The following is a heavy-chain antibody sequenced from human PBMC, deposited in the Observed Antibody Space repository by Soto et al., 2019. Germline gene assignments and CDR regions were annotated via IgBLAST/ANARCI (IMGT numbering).Heavy chain of an antibody. Sequence: ASVKVSCKASRYTFTSCGISWVRQAPGQGLEWMGWISAYNGNTNYAQKLQGKVTMTTDTSTSTAYMELRSLRSDDTAVYYCATTAVWGSCRYITGYFYLWGRGTLVTVSS. V-gene: IGHV1-18*04. CDR2: ISAYNGNT. J-gene: IGHJ2*01. CDR1: RYTFTSCG. D-gene: IGHD3-16*02. CDR3: ATTAVWGSCRYITGYFYL.